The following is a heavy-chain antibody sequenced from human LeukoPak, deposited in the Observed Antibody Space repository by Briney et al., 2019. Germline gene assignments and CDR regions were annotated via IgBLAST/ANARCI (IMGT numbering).Heavy chain of an antibody. V-gene: IGHV4-39*07. CDR2: IYYSGST. CDR1: GGSISSSSYY. Sequence: SETLSLTCTVSGGSISSSSYYWGWIRQPPGEGLEWIGSIYYSGSTYYNPSLKSRVTMSVDTSKNHFSLKLSSVTAADTAVYYCARDQPIYGSISNWFDPWGQGTLVTVSS. D-gene: IGHD6-13*01. J-gene: IGHJ5*02. CDR3: ARDQPIYGSISNWFDP.